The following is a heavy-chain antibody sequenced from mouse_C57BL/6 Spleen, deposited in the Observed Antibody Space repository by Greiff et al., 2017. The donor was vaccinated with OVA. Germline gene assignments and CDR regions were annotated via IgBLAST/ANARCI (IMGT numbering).Heavy chain of an antibody. V-gene: IGHV1-69*01. CDR2: IDPSDSYT. Sequence: QVQLQQPGAELVMPGASVKLSCKASGYTFTSYWMHWVKQRPGQGLEWIGEIDPSDSYTNYNQKFKGKSTLTVDKSSSTAYMQLSSLTSEDSAVYYCARKGFYAMDYWCQGTSVTVSS. CDR3: ARKGFYAMDY. CDR1: GYTFTSYW. J-gene: IGHJ4*01.